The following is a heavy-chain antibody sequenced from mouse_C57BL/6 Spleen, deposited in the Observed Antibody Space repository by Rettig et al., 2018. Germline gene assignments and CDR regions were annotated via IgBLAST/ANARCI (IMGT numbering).Heavy chain of an antibody. CDR3: ARGAY. CDR2: IYPGDGDT. J-gene: IGHJ3*01. Sequence: SGYAFSSYWMNWVKQRPGKGLEWIGQIYPGDGDTNYNGKFKGKATLTADKSSSTVYMQLSSLTSEDSAVYFCARGAYWGQGTLVTVSA. V-gene: IGHV1-80*01. CDR1: GYAFSSYW.